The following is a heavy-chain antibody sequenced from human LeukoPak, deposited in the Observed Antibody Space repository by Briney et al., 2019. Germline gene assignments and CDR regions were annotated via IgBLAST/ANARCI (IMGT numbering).Heavy chain of an antibody. Sequence: SETLSLTCTVSGGSISSYYWSWIRQPAGKGREWIGRIYTSGSTNYNPSLKSRVTMSVDTSKNQFSLKLSSVTAADTAVYYCARDVSTIFGVTGYNWFDPWGQGTLVTVSS. V-gene: IGHV4-4*07. CDR2: IYTSGST. J-gene: IGHJ5*02. CDR3: ARDVSTIFGVTGYNWFDP. D-gene: IGHD3-3*01. CDR1: GGSISSYY.